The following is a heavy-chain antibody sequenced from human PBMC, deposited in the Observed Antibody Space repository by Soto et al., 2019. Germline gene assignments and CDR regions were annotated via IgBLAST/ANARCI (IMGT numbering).Heavy chain of an antibody. CDR2: IFYSENT. CDR1: GDSVTSGSHY. CDR3: ARAQFYSGSGNYNNLMFDA. Sequence: KSSETLSLTCTVSGDSVTSGSHYWSWIRQPPGKGLEYIGYIFYSENTSYHPSLKSRVTISVDTSKNQFSLKLSSVTAADTALYFCARAQFYSGSGNYNNLMFDAWGKGTQVTVSS. V-gene: IGHV4-61*01. D-gene: IGHD3-10*01. J-gene: IGHJ5*02.